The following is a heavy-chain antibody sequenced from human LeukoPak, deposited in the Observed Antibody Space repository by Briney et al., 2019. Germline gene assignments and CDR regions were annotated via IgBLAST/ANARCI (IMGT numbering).Heavy chain of an antibody. CDR3: ARGRALYCSGGSCYGFDP. CDR1: GYTFTGYY. V-gene: IGHV1-2*02. CDR2: INPNSGGT. Sequence: ASVKVSCKASGYTFTGYYIHWVRQAPGQGLEWMGWINPNSGGTIYAQKFQGRVTMTRDTPISTAYMELSRLRSDDTAVYYCARGRALYCSGGSCYGFDPWGQGTLVTVSS. J-gene: IGHJ5*02. D-gene: IGHD2-15*01.